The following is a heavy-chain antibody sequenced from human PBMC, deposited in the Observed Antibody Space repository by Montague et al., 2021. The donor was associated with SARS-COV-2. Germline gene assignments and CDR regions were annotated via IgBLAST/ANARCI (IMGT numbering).Heavy chain of an antibody. CDR1: GGSIRNYF. D-gene: IGHD3-22*01. CDR3: ARGMHYYDSSGYYFDY. Sequence: SETLSLTCTVFGGSIRNYFWSWIRQPPGKGLEWIGYIYYSGSTNYNPSLKSRVTISVDTSKNQFSLKLSSVTAADTAVYYCARGMHYYDSSGYYFDYWGQGTLVTVSS. J-gene: IGHJ4*02. CDR2: IYYSGST. V-gene: IGHV4-59*01.